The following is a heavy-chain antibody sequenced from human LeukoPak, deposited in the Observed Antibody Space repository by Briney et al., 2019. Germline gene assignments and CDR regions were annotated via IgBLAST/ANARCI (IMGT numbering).Heavy chain of an antibody. CDR3: AKERWLRIPFDY. V-gene: IGHV3-23*01. CDR1: GFTFNSYG. CDR2: ISGSGNST. J-gene: IGHJ4*02. D-gene: IGHD5-12*01. Sequence: GGSLRLSCVASGFTFNSYGMSWVRQAPGKGLEWVSGISGSGNSTYYADSVKGRFTISRDNSKNTLYLQMNSLRAEDTAVYYCAKERWLRIPFDYWGQGTLVTVSS.